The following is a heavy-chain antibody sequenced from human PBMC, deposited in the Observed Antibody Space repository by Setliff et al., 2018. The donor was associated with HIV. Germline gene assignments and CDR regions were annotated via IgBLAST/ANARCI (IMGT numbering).Heavy chain of an antibody. CDR3: ARSRLTWEIDF. Sequence: SETLSLTCAVYGGSFSGYYWNWIRQAPRKGLEWIGEIDHTERINYNPSLKSRVTMSVDTSKNQFSLKLESVTAADRGVYYCARSRLTWEIDFWGQGKLVTVSS. CDR1: GGSFSGYY. CDR2: IDHTERI. D-gene: IGHD1-26*01. V-gene: IGHV4-34*01. J-gene: IGHJ4*02.